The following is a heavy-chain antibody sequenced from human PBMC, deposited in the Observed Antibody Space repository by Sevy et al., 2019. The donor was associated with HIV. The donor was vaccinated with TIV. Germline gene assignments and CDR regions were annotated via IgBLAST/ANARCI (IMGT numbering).Heavy chain of an antibody. V-gene: IGHV3-23*01. D-gene: IGHD3-22*01. J-gene: IGHJ3*02. CDR2: IFGSGDVT. CDR1: GFSFSSYA. CDR3: AGARYYTSGSFDAFDI. Sequence: GGSLRLSCASSGFSFSSYAMNWVRQAPGKGLEWVSTIFGSGDVTYYADSVKGRFTISRDKSKNTLYLQMHSLRAEDTAVYYCAGARYYTSGSFDAFDIWGQGTMVTVSS.